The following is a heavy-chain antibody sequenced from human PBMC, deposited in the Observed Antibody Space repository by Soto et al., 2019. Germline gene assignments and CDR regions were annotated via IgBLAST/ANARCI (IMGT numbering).Heavy chain of an antibody. CDR1: GDRFAGYW. D-gene: IGHD3-22*01. CDR2: IDPSDSQT. V-gene: IGHV5-10-1*01. Sequence: GESLKISCQGSGDRFAGYWITWVRQKPGKGLEWMGRIDPSDSQTYYSPSFRGHVTISVTKSITTVFLQWSSLRASDTAMYYCARQIYDSDTGPNFQYYFDSWGQGTPVTVSS. CDR3: ARQIYDSDTGPNFQYYFDS. J-gene: IGHJ4*02.